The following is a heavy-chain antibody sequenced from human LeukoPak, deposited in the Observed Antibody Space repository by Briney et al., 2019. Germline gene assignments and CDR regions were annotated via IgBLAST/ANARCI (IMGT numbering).Heavy chain of an antibody. CDR3: ANQFSLYHGSGNLISDYSNSGFDV. CDR2: INPNSGGT. CDR1: GYTFTDYY. Sequence: ASVKVSCNTSGYTFTDYYIHWVRQAPGQGPEWIGCINPNSGGTNYEHKSQRRVSMTRDTSINTAYMAVRSLRSDDTAVYYCANQFSLYHGSGNLISDYSNSGFDVWGQGTTVTVSS. V-gene: IGHV1-2*02. D-gene: IGHD3-10*01. J-gene: IGHJ6*02.